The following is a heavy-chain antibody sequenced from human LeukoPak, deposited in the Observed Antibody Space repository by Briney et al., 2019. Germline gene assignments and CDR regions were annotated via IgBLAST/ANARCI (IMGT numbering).Heavy chain of an antibody. J-gene: IGHJ4*02. CDR1: GFTFSTYN. Sequence: PGGSLRLSCAGSGFTFSTYNMNWVRQAPGKGLEWVSYISSSSSVIYYADSVKGRFTISRANAKNSLFLQMHSLRDEDTAVYYCARDSPDGYFFDYWGQGTLVTVSS. V-gene: IGHV3-48*02. CDR2: ISSSSSVI. CDR3: ARDSPDGYFFDY.